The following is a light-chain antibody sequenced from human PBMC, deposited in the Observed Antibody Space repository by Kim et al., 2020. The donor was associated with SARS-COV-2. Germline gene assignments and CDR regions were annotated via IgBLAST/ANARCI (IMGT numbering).Light chain of an antibody. V-gene: IGKV3-15*01. CDR3: QVYNNWPLT. CDR2: GAS. J-gene: IGKJ4*01. Sequence: EIVMTQSPATLSGSPGERATLSCWASQSISDFLAWYQQKPGQAPRLLIYGASTRATNIPARFSGSGSGTEFTLTISSLQSEDSAVYYCQVYNNWPLTFGGGTKWRS. CDR1: QSISDF.